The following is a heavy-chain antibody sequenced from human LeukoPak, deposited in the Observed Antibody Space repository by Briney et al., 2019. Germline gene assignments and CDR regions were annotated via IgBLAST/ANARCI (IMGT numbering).Heavy chain of an antibody. CDR2: ISWNSGSI. V-gene: IGHV3-9*03. CDR3: AKAAETYYDFWSGPYI. D-gene: IGHD3-3*01. J-gene: IGHJ3*02. CDR1: GFTFDDYA. Sequence: GRSLRLSCAASGFTFDDYAMHWVRQAPGKGLEWVSGISWNSGSIGYADSVKGRFTIARDNAKNSLYLQMNSLRAEDMALYYCAKAAETYYDFWSGPYIWGQGTMVTVSS.